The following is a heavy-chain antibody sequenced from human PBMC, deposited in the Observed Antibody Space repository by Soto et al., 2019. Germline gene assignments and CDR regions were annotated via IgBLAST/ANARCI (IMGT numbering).Heavy chain of an antibody. V-gene: IGHV4-34*01. D-gene: IGHD3-10*01. CDR3: ARESPYYYGSGSHNWFDP. Sequence: SETLSLTCAVYGGSFSGYYWSWIRQPPGKGLEWIGEINHSGSTNYNPSLKSRVTISVDTSKNQFSLKLSSVTAADTAVYYCARESPYYYGSGSHNWFDPWGQGTLVT. CDR1: GGSFSGYY. J-gene: IGHJ5*02. CDR2: INHSGST.